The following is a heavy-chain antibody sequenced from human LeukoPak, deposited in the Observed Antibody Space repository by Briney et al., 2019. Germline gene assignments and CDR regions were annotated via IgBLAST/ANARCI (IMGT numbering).Heavy chain of an antibody. V-gene: IGHV6-1*01. CDR2: TYYRSKWYN. J-gene: IGHJ4*02. CDR3: ARVRRWAAAGTDYFDY. CDR1: GDSVSSNSAA. Sequence: PSQTLSLTRAISGDSVSSNSAAWNWIRQSPSRGLEWLGRTYYRSKWYNDYAVSVKSRITINPDTSKNQFSLQLNSVTPEDTAMYYCARVRRWAAAGTDYFDYWGQGTLVTVSS. D-gene: IGHD6-13*01.